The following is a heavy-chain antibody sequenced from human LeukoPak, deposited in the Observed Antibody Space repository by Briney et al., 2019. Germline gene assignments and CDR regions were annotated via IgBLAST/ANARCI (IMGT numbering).Heavy chain of an antibody. V-gene: IGHV4-34*01. CDR1: GGSFSGYY. J-gene: IGHJ5*02. Sequence: SSETLSLTCAVYGGSFSGYYWSWIRQPPGKGLEWIGEINHSGSTDYNPSLKSRVTISVDTSKNQFSLKLSSATAAGTAVYYCARGRPAVTTFRWFDPWGQGTLVTVSS. CDR2: INHSGST. CDR3: ARGRPAVTTFRWFDP. D-gene: IGHD4-4*01.